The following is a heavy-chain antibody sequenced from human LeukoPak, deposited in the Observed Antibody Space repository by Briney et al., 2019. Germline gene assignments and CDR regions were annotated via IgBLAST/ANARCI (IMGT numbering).Heavy chain of an antibody. D-gene: IGHD2-2*01. Sequence: GGSLRLSCAASGFTFRSYAMSWVRQAPGKGLERVSAISGSGGSTYYADSVKGRFTISRDNSKNTLYLQMNSLRAEDTAVYYCAKDPRLKVVVPAASDYWGQGTLVTVSS. J-gene: IGHJ4*02. CDR2: ISGSGGST. CDR1: GFTFRSYA. V-gene: IGHV3-23*01. CDR3: AKDPRLKVVVPAASDY.